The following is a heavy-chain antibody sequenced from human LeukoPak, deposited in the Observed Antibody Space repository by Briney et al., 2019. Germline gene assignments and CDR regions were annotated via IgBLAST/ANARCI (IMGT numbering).Heavy chain of an antibody. CDR2: ILYDGSNK. CDR1: GFTFSSYG. J-gene: IGHJ4*02. V-gene: IGHV3-33*01. CDR3: ARSDYGAYVFGVIDY. Sequence: GRSLRLSCAASGFTFSSYGMHWVRQAPGKGLEWVAVILYDGSNKYYADSVKGRFPISRDNSKNTLYLQMNSLRAEDTAVYYCARSDYGAYVFGVIDYWGQGTLVTVSS. D-gene: IGHD4-17*01.